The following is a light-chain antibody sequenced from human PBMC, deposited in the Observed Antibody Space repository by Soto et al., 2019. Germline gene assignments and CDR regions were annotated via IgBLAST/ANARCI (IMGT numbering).Light chain of an antibody. Sequence: QSVLTQSPSASASLGASVKHTCTLSSGHSSYAIAWHQQQPETGPRYLMKLNSDGSHSKGDGIPDRFSGSSSGAERYLTISSLQSEDEADYYCQTWGTGIQVFGGGTKQTVL. V-gene: IGLV4-69*01. CDR3: QTWGTGIQV. CDR1: SGHSSYA. CDR2: LNSDGSH. J-gene: IGLJ2*01.